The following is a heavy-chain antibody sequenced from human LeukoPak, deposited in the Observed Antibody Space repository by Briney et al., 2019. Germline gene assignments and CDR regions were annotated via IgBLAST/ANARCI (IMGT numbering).Heavy chain of an antibody. V-gene: IGHV4-59*08. Sequence: SETLSLTCTVSGGSISSYYWSWIRQPPGKGPEWIGYIYYSGSTNYNPSLKSRVTISVDTSKNQFSLKLSSVTAADTAVYYCARQRRSDQPGDYWGQGTLVTVSS. CDR1: GGSISSYY. J-gene: IGHJ4*02. CDR3: ARQRRSDQPGDY. D-gene: IGHD2-15*01. CDR2: IYYSGST.